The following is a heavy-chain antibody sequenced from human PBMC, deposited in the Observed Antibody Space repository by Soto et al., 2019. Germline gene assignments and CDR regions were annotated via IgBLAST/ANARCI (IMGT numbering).Heavy chain of an antibody. J-gene: IGHJ4*02. Sequence: QLQLQESGSGLVKPSQTLSLTCAVSGGSISSVGYSWSWIRQPPGNGLEWIWYISHSGSTYYNPSLKSRVTISVDMSQNQSSLKLISVTAADTAVYYCARYYSKRSRDYWGQGTLVTVSS. CDR1: GGSISSVGYS. CDR2: ISHSGST. CDR3: ARYYSKRSRDY. D-gene: IGHD2-2*01. V-gene: IGHV4-30-2*01.